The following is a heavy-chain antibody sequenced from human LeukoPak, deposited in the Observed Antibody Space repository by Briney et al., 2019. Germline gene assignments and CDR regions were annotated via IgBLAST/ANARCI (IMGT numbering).Heavy chain of an antibody. Sequence: GGSLRLSCEASGFTFSSYSMNWVRQAPGKGLEWVSSISSSSSYIYYADSVKGRFTISRDNAKNSLYLQMNSLRAEDTAVYYCARDSGNYDFWSGYSYYYGMDVWGQGTTVTVSS. CDR1: GFTFSSYS. CDR3: ARDSGNYDFWSGYSYYYGMDV. V-gene: IGHV3-21*01. J-gene: IGHJ6*02. D-gene: IGHD3-3*01. CDR2: ISSSSSYI.